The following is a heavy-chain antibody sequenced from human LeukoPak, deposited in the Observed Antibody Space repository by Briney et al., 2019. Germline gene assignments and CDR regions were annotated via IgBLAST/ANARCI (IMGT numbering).Heavy chain of an antibody. CDR1: GYSISSGYY. CDR3: ARLEGLWSGYRIDY. CDR2: IYYSGST. Sequence: SETLSLTCAVSGYSISSGYYWGWIRQPPGKGLEWIGSIYYSGSTYYNPSLKSRVTISVDTSKNQFSLKLSSVTAADTAVYYCARLEGLWSGYRIDYWGQGTLVTVSS. V-gene: IGHV4-38-2*01. J-gene: IGHJ4*02. D-gene: IGHD3-3*01.